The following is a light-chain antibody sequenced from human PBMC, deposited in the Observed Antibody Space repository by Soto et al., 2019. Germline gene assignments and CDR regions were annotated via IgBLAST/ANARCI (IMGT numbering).Light chain of an antibody. CDR2: DAS. CDR1: QSMSRS. J-gene: IGKJ1*01. V-gene: IGKV1-5*01. CDR3: QQYNGFSQT. Sequence: DIQMTQSPSTLSASVGDRVTITCRASQSMSRSLAWYQQKPGKAPKLLIHDASNLERGVSSRFSGSGSGTDFTLTISSLQPDDFATYYCQQYNGFSQTFGQGTKVEIK.